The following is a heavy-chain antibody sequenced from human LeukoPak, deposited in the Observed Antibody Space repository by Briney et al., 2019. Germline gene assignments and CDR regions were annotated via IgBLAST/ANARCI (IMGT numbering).Heavy chain of an antibody. D-gene: IGHD2-2*01. CDR2: FDPEDGET. J-gene: IGHJ4*02. CDR1: GYTLTELS. V-gene: IGHV1-24*01. CDR3: ATLTRPRYCSSTSCGYFDY. Sequence: ASVKVSCKVSGYTLTELSMHWVRQAPGKGLEWMGGFDPEDGETIYAQKFQGRVTMTEDTSTDTAYMELSSLRSEDTAVYYCATLTRPRYCSSTSCGYFDYWGQGTLVTVSS.